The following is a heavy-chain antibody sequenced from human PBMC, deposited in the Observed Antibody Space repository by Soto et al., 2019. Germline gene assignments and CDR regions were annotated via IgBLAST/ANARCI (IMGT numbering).Heavy chain of an antibody. Sequence: ASVTVSCQASGGTFSSYAISWVRQAPGQGLEWMGGIIPIFGTANYAQKFQGRVTITADESTSTAYMELSSLRSEDTAVYYCARGLNDFWSGYPELFDYWGQGTLVTVSS. CDR1: GGTFSSYA. CDR2: IIPIFGTA. D-gene: IGHD3-3*01. V-gene: IGHV1-69*13. J-gene: IGHJ4*02. CDR3: ARGLNDFWSGYPELFDY.